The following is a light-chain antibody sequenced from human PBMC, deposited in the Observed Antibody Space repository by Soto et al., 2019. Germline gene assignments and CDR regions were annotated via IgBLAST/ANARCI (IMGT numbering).Light chain of an antibody. CDR2: DAS. Sequence: EIVLTQSPATLSLSLGERATLSCRASQSVSTYLAWYQQKPGQAPRLLIYDASNRATGIPDRFSGSGAGTDFTLTISSLEPEDFAVYYCQQRISWTFGQGTKVEIK. V-gene: IGKV3-11*01. J-gene: IGKJ1*01. CDR3: QQRISWT. CDR1: QSVSTY.